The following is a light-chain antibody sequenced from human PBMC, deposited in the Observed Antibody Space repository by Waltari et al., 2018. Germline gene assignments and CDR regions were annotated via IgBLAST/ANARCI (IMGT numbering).Light chain of an antibody. Sequence: QSALTQPASVSGSPAQSLTISCRGLSRDSDVDTYKHVSWFQQHPGKAPKLVIYGVNNRPSGVPDRLSGSKSGNTASLTISRLQSEDEADYYCPSYTNNSVIFGGGTKLTVL. CDR1: SRDSDVDTYKH. J-gene: IGLJ2*01. V-gene: IGLV2-14*03. CDR3: PSYTNNSVI. CDR2: GVN.